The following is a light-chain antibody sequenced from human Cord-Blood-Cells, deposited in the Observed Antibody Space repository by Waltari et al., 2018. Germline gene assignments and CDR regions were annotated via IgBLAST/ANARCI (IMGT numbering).Light chain of an antibody. CDR2: WAS. CDR3: QQYYSTPILT. J-gene: IGKJ4*01. V-gene: IGKV4-1*01. CDR1: PSVLYSSNNKNY. Sequence: DLVMTQSPDSLAVSLGERATINCKSSPSVLYSSNNKNYLAWYQQKPGQPPKLLIYWASTRESGVPDRFSGSGSGTDFTLTISSLQAEDVAVYYCQQYYSTPILTFGGGTKVEIK.